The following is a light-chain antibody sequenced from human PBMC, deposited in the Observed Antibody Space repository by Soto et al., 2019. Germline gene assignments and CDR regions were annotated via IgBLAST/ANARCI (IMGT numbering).Light chain of an antibody. CDR3: QQYSSSPPLT. V-gene: IGKV3-20*01. Sequence: EIVLTQSPGPLSLSPGERATLSCRASQSVSSSYLAWYQQKPGQAPRLLIYGASSRATGIPDRFSGSGSGTDFTLTISRLEPEDFAVYYCQQYSSSPPLTFGGGTKVEIK. J-gene: IGKJ4*01. CDR2: GAS. CDR1: QSVSSSY.